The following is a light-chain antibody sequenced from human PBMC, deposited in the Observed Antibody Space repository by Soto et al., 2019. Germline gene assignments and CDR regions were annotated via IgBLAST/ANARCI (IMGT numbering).Light chain of an antibody. CDR3: GADHGSGSIFV. J-gene: IGLJ2*01. CDR1: SGYSNYK. Sequence: QSVLTQPPSASASLGASVTLTCTLSSGYSNYKVDWYQQRPGKGPRFVMRVGTGGIVGSKGDGIPDRFSVLGSGLNRYLTIKNIPEEDESDYHCGADHGSGSIFVFGGGTKLTVL. CDR2: VGTGGIVG. V-gene: IGLV9-49*03.